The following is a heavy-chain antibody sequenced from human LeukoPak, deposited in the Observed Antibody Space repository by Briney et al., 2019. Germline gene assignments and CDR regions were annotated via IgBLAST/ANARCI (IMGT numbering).Heavy chain of an antibody. CDR3: ARVSHWFDS. CDR1: GGSIGSDF. Sequence: PSETLSLTCTVSGGSIGSDFWSWIRQPPGKGLEWVGFINYSGSSSYNPSLKSRVTMSVDTSKNQFSLKLSSVAAGDTTVYYCARVSHWFDSWGQGTLVTVSS. CDR2: INYSGSS. J-gene: IGHJ5*01. V-gene: IGHV4-59*01.